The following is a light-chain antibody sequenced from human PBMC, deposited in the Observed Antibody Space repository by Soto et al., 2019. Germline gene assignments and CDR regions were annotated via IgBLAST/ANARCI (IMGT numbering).Light chain of an antibody. CDR3: QKYESAPLT. J-gene: IGKJ1*01. CDR2: GAS. V-gene: IGKV1-27*01. CDR1: QGISNN. Sequence: DIQMTQSPSSLSASVGDRVTITCRASQGISNNLAWYQQKPGKVPQLLIYGASTLQSGVPSRFSGSRSGTDFTLTISSLQPEDVATYYCQKYESAPLTFGQGTKVEFK.